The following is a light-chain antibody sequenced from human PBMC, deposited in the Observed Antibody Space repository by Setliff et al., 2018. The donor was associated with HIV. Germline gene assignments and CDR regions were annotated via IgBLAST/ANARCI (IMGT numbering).Light chain of an antibody. CDR3: ASYVSSSTRG. J-gene: IGLJ2*01. CDR2: DVN. Sequence: ALTQPVSVSASPGQSITISCTGARGGVGSYNFVSWYQQHPGKGPKLIIYDVNNRPSGVSSRSSGSMSGNTASLTISGLQSDDEADYYCASYVSSSTRGFGGGTK. CDR1: RGGVGSYNF. V-gene: IGLV2-14*03.